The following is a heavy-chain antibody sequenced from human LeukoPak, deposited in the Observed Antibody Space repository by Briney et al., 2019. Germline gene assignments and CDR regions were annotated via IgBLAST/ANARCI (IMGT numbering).Heavy chain of an antibody. J-gene: IGHJ4*02. CDR2: GYSFGNV. CDR1: GFSVNSRSFY. D-gene: IGHD2/OR15-2a*01. CDR3: VRGAMVSKPGDF. Sequence: SETLSLTCSVSGFSVNSRSFYWNWVRQAPGKGLEWIGSGYSFGNVYQSPSLQSRAAISVDASNNSFSLTLKSVTAADTAVYFCVRGAMVSKPGDFWGQGTLVIVSS. V-gene: IGHV4-39*01.